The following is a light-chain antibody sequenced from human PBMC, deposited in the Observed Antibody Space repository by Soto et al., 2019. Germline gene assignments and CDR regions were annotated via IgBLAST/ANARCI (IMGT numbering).Light chain of an antibody. CDR3: QSYDSSLSGYV. CDR2: QVS. CDR1: TSDVGGYNY. J-gene: IGLJ1*01. V-gene: IGLV2-14*01. Sequence: QSALTQPASVSGSPGQSITISCTGTTSDVGGYNYVSWYQQHPGKVPKLMISQVSNRPSGVSNRFSGSKSGNTASLTISGLQAEDEADYYCQSYDSSLSGYVFGTGTKLTVL.